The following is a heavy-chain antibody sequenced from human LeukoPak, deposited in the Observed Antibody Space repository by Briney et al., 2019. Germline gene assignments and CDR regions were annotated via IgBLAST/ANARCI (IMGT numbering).Heavy chain of an antibody. Sequence: GGSLRLSCAASGFTFSNCGMTWVRQAPGKGLEWDSSISGSDDGTYYADSVKGRFTISRDNSKNTLYLQMNSLRAEDTAVYYCAKRGPVYSASPGNYFDYWGQGTLVTVSS. CDR1: GFTFSNCG. D-gene: IGHD3-10*01. V-gene: IGHV3-23*01. CDR2: ISGSDDGT. J-gene: IGHJ4*02. CDR3: AKRGPVYSASPGNYFDY.